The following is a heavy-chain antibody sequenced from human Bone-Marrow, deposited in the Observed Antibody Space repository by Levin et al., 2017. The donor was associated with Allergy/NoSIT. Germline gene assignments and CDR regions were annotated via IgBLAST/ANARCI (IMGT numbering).Heavy chain of an antibody. D-gene: IGHD3-10*01. Sequence: GGSLRLSCAASGFTFSGYTMNWVRQAPGKGLEWVSTFSSTNNYIYYADSVKGRFTISRDNAKNSLYLQLNRLRVEDTAVYYCATTLRGSGSFQDWGQGTLVTVSS. CDR2: FSSTNNYI. CDR3: ATTLRGSGSFQD. CDR1: GFTFSGYT. V-gene: IGHV3-21*01. J-gene: IGHJ4*02.